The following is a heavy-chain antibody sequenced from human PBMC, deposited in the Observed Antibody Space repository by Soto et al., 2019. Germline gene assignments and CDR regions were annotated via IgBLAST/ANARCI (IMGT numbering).Heavy chain of an antibody. Sequence: QINLIESGPTLVNPTQTLTLTCTFSGFSLSTSGAAVGWVRQPPGRALEWLALIYWDGDKRYNASLGNRLTITKDTSMNQVVLTLTNVDPADTATYYCAHLATMTIFGLIIDNGIWFDPWGQGTRVIVSS. CDR3: AHLATMTIFGLIIDNGIWFDP. J-gene: IGHJ5*02. CDR2: IYWDGDK. D-gene: IGHD3-3*01. CDR1: GFSLSTSGAA. V-gene: IGHV2-5*02.